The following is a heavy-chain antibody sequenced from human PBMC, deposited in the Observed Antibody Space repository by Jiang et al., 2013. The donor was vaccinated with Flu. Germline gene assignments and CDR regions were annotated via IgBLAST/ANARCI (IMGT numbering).Heavy chain of an antibody. CDR3: ARDPCFGGSCYFTDWYFDL. CDR2: IIPIVGIA. CDR1: GDTSGTYA. D-gene: IGHD2-15*01. V-gene: IGHV1-69*04. Sequence: GAEVKKPGSSVKVSCKASGDTSGTYAITWVRQAPGQGLEWMGKIIPIVGIANYAQKFQGRVTITADKSTNTVYMELSSLRSEDTAVYYCARDPCFGGSCYFTDWYFDLWGRGSLVTVSS. J-gene: IGHJ2*01.